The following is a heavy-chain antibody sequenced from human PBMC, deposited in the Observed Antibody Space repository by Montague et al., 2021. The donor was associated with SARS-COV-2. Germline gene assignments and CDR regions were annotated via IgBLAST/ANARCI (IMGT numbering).Heavy chain of an antibody. V-gene: IGHV4-59*01. CDR2: TYYSGST. D-gene: IGHD2-21*01. CDR3: ARVEGMIGGITHFDY. J-gene: IGHJ4*02. CDR1: GASMKSYY. Sequence: SETLSLTCSVSGASMKSYYWTWVRQSQGKGLQWIGYTYYSGSTSYDPSLQSRLTMTVDTSKNQFTLRLMSVTAADSAVYYCARVEGMIGGITHFDYWGQGFPVTVSS.